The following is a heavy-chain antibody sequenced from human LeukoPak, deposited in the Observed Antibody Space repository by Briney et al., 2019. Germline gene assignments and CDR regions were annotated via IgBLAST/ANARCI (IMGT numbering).Heavy chain of an antibody. CDR2: IYYSGST. Sequence: PSETLSLTCTVSGGSISSSSYYWGWIRQPPGKGLEWIGGIYYSGSTYYNPSLKSRVTISVDTSKNQFSLKLSSVTAADTAVYYCARRASSTLDYWGQGTLVTVSS. CDR1: GGSISSSSYY. V-gene: IGHV4-39*01. D-gene: IGHD6-13*01. J-gene: IGHJ4*02. CDR3: ARRASSTLDY.